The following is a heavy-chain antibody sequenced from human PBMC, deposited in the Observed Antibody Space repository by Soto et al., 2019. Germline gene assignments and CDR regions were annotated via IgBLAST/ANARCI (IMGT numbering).Heavy chain of an antibody. J-gene: IGHJ6*02. CDR2: LDGAGGST. CDR1: GFTFSDFA. V-gene: IGHV3-23*01. Sequence: GGSLRLSCVASGFTFSDFAMTWVRHVPGRGLEWVASLDGAGGSTYYAGSVRGRFSISRDNSQNTLFLQMKRLTVDDTAIYYCAAPRDEYGSGVSWFTYGMDIWGQGTTVTVSS. D-gene: IGHD3-10*01. CDR3: AAPRDEYGSGVSWFTYGMDI.